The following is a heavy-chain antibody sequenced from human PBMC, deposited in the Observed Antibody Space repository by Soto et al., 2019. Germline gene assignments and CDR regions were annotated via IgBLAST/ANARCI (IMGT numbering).Heavy chain of an antibody. D-gene: IGHD6-13*01. CDR3: ARGIAAAGTYFNWFDP. V-gene: IGHV1-2*04. Sequence: ASVKVSCKASGYTFTGYYMHWVRQAPGQGLEWMGWINPNSGGTNYAQKFQGWVTMTMDTSISTAYMELSRLRSDDTAVYYCARGIAAAGTYFNWFDPWGQGTLVTVSS. CDR1: GYTFTGYY. J-gene: IGHJ5*02. CDR2: INPNSGGT.